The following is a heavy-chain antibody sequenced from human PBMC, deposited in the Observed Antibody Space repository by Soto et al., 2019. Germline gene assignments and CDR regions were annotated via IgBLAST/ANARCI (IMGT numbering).Heavy chain of an antibody. D-gene: IGHD3-3*01. V-gene: IGHV3-74*01. CDR1: GFTFSSYW. CDR3: AGGLGDFWSGYYVGLGYFDY. J-gene: IGHJ4*02. Sequence: PGGSLRLSCAASGFTFSSYWMHWVRQAPGKGLVWVSRINSDGSSTSYADSVKGRFTISRDNANNSLYLQMNSLRAEDTAVYYCAGGLGDFWSGYYVGLGYFDYWGQGTLVSVSS. CDR2: INSDGSST.